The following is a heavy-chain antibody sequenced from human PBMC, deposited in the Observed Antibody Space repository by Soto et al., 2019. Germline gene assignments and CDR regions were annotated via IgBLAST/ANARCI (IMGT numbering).Heavy chain of an antibody. V-gene: IGHV4-59*01. Sequence: SETLSLTCTVSEGSIRGYYWSWIRQPPGKGLEWIGYFHYTGISNYNSSLKGRVTMSLDTSKNQFSLKLSSVSAADTAIYYCARGASNWQYFDYWGQGALVTVSS. CDR3: ARGASNWQYFDY. CDR2: FHYTGIS. CDR1: EGSIRGYY. D-gene: IGHD4-4*01. J-gene: IGHJ4*02.